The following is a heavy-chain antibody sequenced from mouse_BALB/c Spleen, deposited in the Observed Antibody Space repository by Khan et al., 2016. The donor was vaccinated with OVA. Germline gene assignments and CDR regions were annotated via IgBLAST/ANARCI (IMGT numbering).Heavy chain of an antibody. CDR3: ARAYYRYDGYYAMDY. D-gene: IGHD2-14*01. Sequence: VELVESGPGLVAPSQSLSITCTVSGFSLTRYNIHWVRQPPGKGLEWLGMIWGGGGTNYNSTLKSRLSIRKDNSKSQVLLKMNSLQNDDTAMYYCARAYYRYDGYYAMDYWGQGTTVTVSS. J-gene: IGHJ4*01. V-gene: IGHV2-6-4*01. CDR1: GFSLTRYN. CDR2: IWGGGGT.